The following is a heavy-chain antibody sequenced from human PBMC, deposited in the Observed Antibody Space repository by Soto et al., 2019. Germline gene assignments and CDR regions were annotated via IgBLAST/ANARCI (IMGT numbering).Heavy chain of an antibody. CDR1: GFTFTSSA. Sequence: SVKVSCKASGFTFTSSAVQWVRQARGQRLEWIGWIIVGSGNTNYAQKFQERVTITRDMSTSTAYMELSSLRSEDTAVYYCAADRYCTNGVCPDDAFDIWGQGTMVTVSS. D-gene: IGHD2-8*01. J-gene: IGHJ3*02. CDR3: AADRYCTNGVCPDDAFDI. V-gene: IGHV1-58*01. CDR2: IIVGSGNT.